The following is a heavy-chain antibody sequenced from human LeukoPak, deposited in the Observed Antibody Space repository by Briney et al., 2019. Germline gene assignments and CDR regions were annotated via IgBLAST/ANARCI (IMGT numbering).Heavy chain of an antibody. V-gene: IGHV5-51*01. CDR1: GYNFTSYW. Sequence: LGESLKISCKGFGYNFTSYWIGWVRQMPGKGLEWMGIIYPGDSDTRYSPSFQGQVTISADKSISTAYLQWSSLKASDTAMYYCARLTAMVRGVIRSHHIDYWGQGTLVTVSS. CDR3: ARLTAMVRGVIRSHHIDY. D-gene: IGHD3-10*01. J-gene: IGHJ4*02. CDR2: IYPGDSDT.